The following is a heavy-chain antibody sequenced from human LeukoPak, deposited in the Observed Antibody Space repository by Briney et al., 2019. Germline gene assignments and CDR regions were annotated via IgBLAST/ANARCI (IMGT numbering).Heavy chain of an antibody. D-gene: IGHD1-26*01. CDR2: MSTSGST. CDR1: ASSISSYY. CDR3: VGRLEWERIRDAVFDI. J-gene: IGHJ3*02. V-gene: IGHV4-4*07. Sequence: SETLSLTCNVSASSISSYYWRWLRQPAGKGLEWIGRMSTSGSTNYNPSLKSRVTISLDPSKNQCSLGLSSVTAADTAVYYCVGRLEWERIRDAVFDIWGQGTMVTVSS.